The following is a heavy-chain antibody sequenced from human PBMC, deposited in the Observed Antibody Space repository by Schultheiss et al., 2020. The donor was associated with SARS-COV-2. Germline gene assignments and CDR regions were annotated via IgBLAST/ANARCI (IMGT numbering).Heavy chain of an antibody. CDR1: GFTFSSYE. CDR3: ARGEGENYYYYYGMDV. V-gene: IGHV3-30*01. Sequence: GGSLRLSCAASGFTFSSYEMNWVRQAPGKGLEWVAVISYDGSNKYYADSVKGRFTISRDNSKNTLYLQMNSLRAEDTAVYYCARGEGENYYYYYGMDVWGQGTTVTVSS. CDR2: ISYDGSNK. D-gene: IGHD3-16*01. J-gene: IGHJ6*02.